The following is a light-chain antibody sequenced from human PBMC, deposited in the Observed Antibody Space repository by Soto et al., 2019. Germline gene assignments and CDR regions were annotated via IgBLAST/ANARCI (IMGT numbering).Light chain of an antibody. V-gene: IGKV1-9*01. CDR2: AAS. CDR1: QGISSY. J-gene: IGKJ3*01. Sequence: XSASVGDRVTITCRASQGISSYLAWYQQKPGKAPKLLIYAASTLQSGVPSRFSGSGSGTEFTLTISSLQPEDFATYYCQQLNSYPRGFTFGPGTKVDIK. CDR3: QQLNSYPRGFT.